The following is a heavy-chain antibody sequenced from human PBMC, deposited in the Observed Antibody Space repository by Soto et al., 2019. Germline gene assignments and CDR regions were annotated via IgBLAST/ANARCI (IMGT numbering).Heavy chain of an antibody. Sequence: SETLSLTCSVSGGSVSSGSYYWSWIRQPPGKGLEWIGYIYYSGSTNYNPSLKSRVTMTRNTSISTAYMELSSLRSEDTAVYYCAREGVRGMDAWGQGTTVTVSS. D-gene: IGHD3-16*01. V-gene: IGHV4-61*01. J-gene: IGHJ6*02. CDR3: AREGVRGMDA. CDR1: GGSVSSGSYY. CDR2: IYYSGST.